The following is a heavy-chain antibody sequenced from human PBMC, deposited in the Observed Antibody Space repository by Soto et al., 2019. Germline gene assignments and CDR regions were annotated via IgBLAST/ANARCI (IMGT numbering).Heavy chain of an antibody. CDR3: AKDLIYYETSGYYGGFDY. J-gene: IGHJ4*02. Sequence: QVQLVESGGGAVQPGRSLRLSCAASGFTFSSYGMHWVRQAPGKGLEWVAVISYDGSNKYYADSVKGRFTISRDNSKNTLYLQMNSLRAEDTAVYYCAKDLIYYETSGYYGGFDYWGQGTLVTVSS. V-gene: IGHV3-30*18. CDR2: ISYDGSNK. CDR1: GFTFSSYG. D-gene: IGHD3-22*01.